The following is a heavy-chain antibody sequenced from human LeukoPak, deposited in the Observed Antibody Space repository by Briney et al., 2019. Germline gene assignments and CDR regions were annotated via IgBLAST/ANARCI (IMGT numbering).Heavy chain of an antibody. Sequence: SETLSLTCTVSGGSISSSSYYWGWIRQPPGKGLEWIGSIYYSGSTYYNPSLKSRVTISVDTSKNQFSLKLSSVTAADTAVYYCARSGRVAARRRWFDPWGQGNLVTVSS. CDR1: GGSISSSSYY. CDR3: ARSGRVAARRRWFDP. J-gene: IGHJ5*02. V-gene: IGHV4-39*01. CDR2: IYYSGST. D-gene: IGHD6-13*01.